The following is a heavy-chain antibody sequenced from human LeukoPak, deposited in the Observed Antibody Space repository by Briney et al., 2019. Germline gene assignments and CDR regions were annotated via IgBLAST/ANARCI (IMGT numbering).Heavy chain of an antibody. CDR3: AKGHGRDSSGYFSQFDY. Sequence: GGSLRLSCAASGFTFDDYAMHWVRQAPGKGLEWVSGISWNSGSIGYADSVKGRFTISRDNAKNSLYLQMNSLRAEDTALYYCAKGHGRDSSGYFSQFDYWGQGTLVTVSS. V-gene: IGHV3-9*01. J-gene: IGHJ4*02. CDR2: ISWNSGSI. D-gene: IGHD3-22*01. CDR1: GFTFDDYA.